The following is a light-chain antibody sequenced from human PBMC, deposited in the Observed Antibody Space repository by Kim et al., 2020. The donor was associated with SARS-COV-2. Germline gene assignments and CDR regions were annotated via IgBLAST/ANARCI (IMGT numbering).Light chain of an antibody. J-gene: IGKJ2*01. V-gene: IGKV1-5*01. CDR1: QSISSW. CDR2: DAS. CDR3: QQYNSYSYT. Sequence: SASVGDRVTITCRASQSISSWLAWYQQKPGKDPKLLIYDASSLESGVPSRFSGSGSGTEFTLTISSLQHDDFATYYCQQYNSYSYTFGQGTKLEI.